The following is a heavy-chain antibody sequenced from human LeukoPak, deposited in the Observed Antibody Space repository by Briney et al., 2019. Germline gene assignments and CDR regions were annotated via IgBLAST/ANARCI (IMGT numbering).Heavy chain of an antibody. CDR2: ISPSGDIT. Sequence: GGSLRLSCAASGFTFDDYGMSWVRQAPGKGLEWVSGISPSGDITYYADSVKGRFTISRDNSKNTVYLQMDSLRFEDAAVYYCAGTYYFDTGGYYHYSLWGQGTLVTVSS. CDR3: AGTYYFDTGGYYHYSL. CDR1: GFTFDDYG. J-gene: IGHJ4*02. D-gene: IGHD3-22*01. V-gene: IGHV3-23*01.